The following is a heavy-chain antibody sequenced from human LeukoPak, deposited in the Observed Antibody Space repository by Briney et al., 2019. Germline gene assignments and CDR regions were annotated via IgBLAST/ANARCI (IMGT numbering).Heavy chain of an antibody. CDR2: IKEDGSVK. V-gene: IGHV3-7*01. J-gene: IGHJ4*02. Sequence: GGSLRLSCAASEFTFNHHWMSWVRLVPGKGLEWVANIKEDGSVKYYVDSVKGRFTISRDNAKNSLFLQMNSLRVEDTAVYYCARARGFDYWGQGALVTVSS. CDR1: EFTFNHHW. CDR3: ARARGFDY.